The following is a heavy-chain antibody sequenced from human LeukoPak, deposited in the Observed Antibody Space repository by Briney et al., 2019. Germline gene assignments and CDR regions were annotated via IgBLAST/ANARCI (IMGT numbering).Heavy chain of an antibody. CDR3: ARDGDYGGNWGGYFDY. CDR1: GFTFSSYS. D-gene: IGHD4-23*01. J-gene: IGHJ4*02. V-gene: IGHV3-21*01. Sequence: PGGSLRLSCAASGFTFSSYSMNWVRQAPGKGLEWVSSISSSSSYIYYADPVKGRFTISRDNAKNSLYLQMNSLRAEDTAVYYCARDGDYGGNWGGYFDYWGQGTLVTVSS. CDR2: ISSSSSYI.